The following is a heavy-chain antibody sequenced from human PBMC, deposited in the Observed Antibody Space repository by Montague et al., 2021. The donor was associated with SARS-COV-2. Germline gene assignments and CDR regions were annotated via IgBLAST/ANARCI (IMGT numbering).Heavy chain of an antibody. Sequence: TLSLTCVVSGGSISSGDYSWIWIRPSPGQGLVWIGYIYQSASAYYTPTLKSRVTISIDTSNNHFSLNLRSVTAADTGVYYCATGTGMYGKDSWGQGTTVTVSS. CDR3: ATGTGMYGKDS. V-gene: IGHV4-30-2*06. D-gene: IGHD1-1*01. J-gene: IGHJ6*02. CDR1: GGSISSGDYS. CDR2: IYQSASA.